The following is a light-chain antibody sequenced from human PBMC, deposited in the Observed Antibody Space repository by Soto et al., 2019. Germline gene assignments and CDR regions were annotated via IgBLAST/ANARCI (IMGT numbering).Light chain of an antibody. V-gene: IGKV1-9*01. CDR3: QQRNSYPRT. J-gene: IGKJ2*01. CDR2: AAS. CDR1: QGINIF. Sequence: DIQLTQSPSFLSASVGDRVTITCRASQGINIFLAWFQQKPGKAPNLLISAASTLQSGVPSRVSGSGSETEFTLTITSLQPEDSATYYCQQRNSYPRTFGQGTKVDI.